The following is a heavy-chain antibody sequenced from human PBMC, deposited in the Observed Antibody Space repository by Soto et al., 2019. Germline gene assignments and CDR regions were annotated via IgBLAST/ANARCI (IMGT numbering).Heavy chain of an antibody. D-gene: IGHD3-10*02. CDR1: GFTFSSYW. CDR3: ARKPMSYYYYYMDV. V-gene: IGHV3-7*01. Sequence: GGSLRLSCAASGFTFSSYWMSWVRQAPGKGLEWVANIKQDGSEKYYVDSVKGRFTISRDNAKNSLYLQMNSLRAEDTAVYYCARKPMSYYYYYMDVWGKGTTFTVSS. CDR2: IKQDGSEK. J-gene: IGHJ6*03.